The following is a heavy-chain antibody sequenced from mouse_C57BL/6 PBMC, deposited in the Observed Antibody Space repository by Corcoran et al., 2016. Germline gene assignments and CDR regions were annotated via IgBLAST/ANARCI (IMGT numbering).Heavy chain of an antibody. CDR3: ARVGDGSGYPDY. CDR1: GYTFTDYY. J-gene: IGHJ2*01. V-gene: IGHV1-76*01. CDR2: IYPGSGNT. D-gene: IGHD3-2*02. Sequence: QVQLKQSGAELVRPGASVKLSCKASGYTFTDYYINWVKQRPGQGLEWIARIYPGSGNTYYNEKFKGKATLTAEKSSSTAYMQLSSLTSEDSAVYFCARVGDGSGYPDYWGQGTTLTVSS.